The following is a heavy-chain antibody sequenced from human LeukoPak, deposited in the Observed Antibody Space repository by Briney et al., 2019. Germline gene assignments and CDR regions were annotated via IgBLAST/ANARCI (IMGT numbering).Heavy chain of an antibody. D-gene: IGHD2-2*01. J-gene: IGHJ4*02. V-gene: IGHV3-23*01. CDR1: GFTFSSYA. CDR3: AKKIRFSTSPAFLDY. Sequence: GGSLRLSCAASGFTFSSYAMSWVRQAPGKGLEWVSAISGSGGSTYYADSVEGRFTISRDNSKNTLYLQMNSLRAEDTAVYYCAKKIRFSTSPAFLDYWGQGTLVTVSS. CDR2: ISGSGGST.